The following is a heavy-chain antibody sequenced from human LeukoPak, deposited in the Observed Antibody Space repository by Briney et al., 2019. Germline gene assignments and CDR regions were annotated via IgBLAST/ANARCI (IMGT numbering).Heavy chain of an antibody. V-gene: IGHV4-34*01. CDR2: INHSGST. D-gene: IGHD3-10*01. CDR3: ARQKVRGAAHFDY. J-gene: IGHJ4*02. CDR1: GFTFSSYW. Sequence: ESLRLSCAASGFTFSSYWMSWIRQPPGKGLEWIGEINHSGSTNYNPSLKSRVTISVDTSKNQFSLKLSSVTAADTAVYYCARQKVRGAAHFDYWGQGTLVTVSS.